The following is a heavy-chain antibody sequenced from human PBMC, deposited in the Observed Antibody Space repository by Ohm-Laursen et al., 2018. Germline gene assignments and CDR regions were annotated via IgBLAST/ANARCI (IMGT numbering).Heavy chain of an antibody. D-gene: IGHD3-22*01. Sequence: GSLRLSCAASGFTFSSYSLNWVRQAPGKGLQWVSSISSSGTYIYYADSVKGRFTISRDNAKNSLYLQMNSLRAEDTAVYYCAKDGSGYFLLNQAMGAFDIWGQGTMVTVSS. V-gene: IGHV3-21*04. CDR2: ISSSGTYI. J-gene: IGHJ3*02. CDR1: GFTFSSYS. CDR3: AKDGSGYFLLNQAMGAFDI.